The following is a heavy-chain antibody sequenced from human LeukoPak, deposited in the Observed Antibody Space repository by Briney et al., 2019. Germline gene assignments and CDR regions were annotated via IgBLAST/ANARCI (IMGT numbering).Heavy chain of an antibody. CDR3: ARTYSSSWYCYFDY. V-gene: IGHV3-30-3*01. CDR2: ISYDGSNK. J-gene: IGHJ4*02. D-gene: IGHD6-13*01. Sequence: GGSLRLSCAASGFTFSSYTMHWVRQAPGKGLEWVSVISYDGSNKYYADSVKGRFTISRDNAKNSLYLQMNSLRAEDTAVYYCARTYSSSWYCYFDYWGQGTLVTVSS. CDR1: GFTFSSYT.